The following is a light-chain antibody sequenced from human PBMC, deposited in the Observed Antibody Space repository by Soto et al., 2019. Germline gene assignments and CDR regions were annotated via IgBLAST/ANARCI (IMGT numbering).Light chain of an antibody. CDR1: QRITT. V-gene: IGKV3-15*01. CDR2: GLS. J-gene: IGKJ1*01. Sequence: EIVMTQAPATLSLSPGERAAHSCRASQRITTVGWYQQKPGQAPRLLIYGLSIRAPGVPARFSVTGSGTEFTLTISGLQSEDFAVYFCQQYYDWPTFGQGTKVDIK. CDR3: QQYYDWPT.